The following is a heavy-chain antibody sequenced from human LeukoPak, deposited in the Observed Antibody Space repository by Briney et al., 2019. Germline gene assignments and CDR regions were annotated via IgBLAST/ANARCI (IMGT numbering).Heavy chain of an antibody. CDR2: ISGSGCST. D-gene: IGHD6-19*01. Sequence: GGSLRLSCAASGFPYSRYGMSGVRQAPGKGLEWVSGISGSGCSTYYADSVKGRFTISRDNSKNTLYVQMNSLTAEDTAVYYCAKDQRVTGTSIYHFDYWGQGTLVTVSS. CDR1: GFPYSRYG. J-gene: IGHJ4*02. V-gene: IGHV3-23*01. CDR3: AKDQRVTGTSIYHFDY.